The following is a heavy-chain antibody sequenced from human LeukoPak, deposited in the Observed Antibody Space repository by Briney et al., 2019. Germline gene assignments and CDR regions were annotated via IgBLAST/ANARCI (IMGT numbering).Heavy chain of an antibody. CDR3: AKSTNNRRQQLLWSILGY. V-gene: IGHV3-23*01. CDR2: ISGSGGCT. CDR1: GFTFSGYD. D-gene: IGHD2-2*01. J-gene: IGHJ4*02. Sequence: WETLTLSCAASGFTFSGYDMSWVRQAPGKGLEWVSAISGSGGCTSYADSVKGRYTISRDNSKNTLYLQMNSLRAEDTAVYYCAKSTNNRRQQLLWSILGYSGEGTQVTVSS.